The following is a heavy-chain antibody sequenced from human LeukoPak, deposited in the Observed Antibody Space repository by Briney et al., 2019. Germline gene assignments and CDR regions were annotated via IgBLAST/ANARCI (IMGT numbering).Heavy chain of an antibody. Sequence: SETLSLTCAVYGGSFSGYYWSWIRQPPGKGLEWIGEINHSGSTNYNPSLESRVTISVDTSKNQFSLKLSSVTAADTAVYYCARGRSSRGNDYWGQGTLVTVSS. CDR1: GGSFSGYY. CDR2: INHSGST. J-gene: IGHJ4*02. CDR3: ARGRSSRGNDY. D-gene: IGHD3-22*01. V-gene: IGHV4-34*01.